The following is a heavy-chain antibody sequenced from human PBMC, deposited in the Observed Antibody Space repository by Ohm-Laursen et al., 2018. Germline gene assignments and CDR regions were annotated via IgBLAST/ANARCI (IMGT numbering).Heavy chain of an antibody. V-gene: IGHV1-58*01. CDR1: GFTFTSFA. CDR3: AADRLVGATGFDI. D-gene: IGHD1-26*01. Sequence: SVKASCKVSGFTFTSFAVQWVRQARGQRLEWIGWNVVGSGNPNYAQKFQERVTITRDISTSTAYMELSSLRSEDTAVYYCAADRLVGATGFDIWGQGTMVTVSS. J-gene: IGHJ3*02. CDR2: NVVGSGNP.